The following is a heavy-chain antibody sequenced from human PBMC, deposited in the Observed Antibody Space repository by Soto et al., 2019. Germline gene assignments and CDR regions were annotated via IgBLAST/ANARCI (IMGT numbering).Heavy chain of an antibody. CDR2: MYYSGSS. J-gene: IGHJ4*02. CDR3: ARVEGSSYYFRHDC. CDR1: GGPTSDKSYF. Sequence: SETLSLTCSVSGGPTSDKSYFWCWVRQSLGKGLEWIGSMYYSGSSYYNPSLKSRATISIDTSKDQFSLRLGSVTAADTAVYYCARVEGSSYYFRHDCWGRGTLVTVSS. V-gene: IGHV4-39*07. D-gene: IGHD1-26*01.